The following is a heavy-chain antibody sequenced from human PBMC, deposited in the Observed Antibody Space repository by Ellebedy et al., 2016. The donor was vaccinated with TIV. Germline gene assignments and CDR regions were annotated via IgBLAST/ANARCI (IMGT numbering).Heavy chain of an antibody. V-gene: IGHV4-34*01. CDR1: GGSFSGYY. CDR3: AKLGNPAQAAAATGS. CDR2: INHSGST. J-gene: IGHJ5*02. Sequence: SETLSLXXAVYGGSFSGYYWSWIRQPPGKGLEWIGEINHSGSTNYNPSLKSRVTISVDTSKNQFSLNLSSVTAADTAVYYCAKLGNPAQAAAATGSWGQGTLVTVSS. D-gene: IGHD6-13*01.